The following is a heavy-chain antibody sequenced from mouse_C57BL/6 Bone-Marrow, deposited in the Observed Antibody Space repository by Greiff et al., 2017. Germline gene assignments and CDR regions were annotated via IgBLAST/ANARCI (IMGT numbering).Heavy chain of an antibody. Sequence: QVQLKQSGAELARPGASVKLSCKASGYTFTSYGISWVKQRTGQGLEWIGEIYPRCGNTYYNEKFKGKATLTADKSSSTAYMELRSTTSEDFAVYICARYESHYGSSSPFAYWGQGTLVTVSA. V-gene: IGHV1-81*01. CDR3: ARYESHYGSSSPFAY. D-gene: IGHD1-1*01. CDR1: GYTFTSYG. J-gene: IGHJ3*01. CDR2: IYPRCGNT.